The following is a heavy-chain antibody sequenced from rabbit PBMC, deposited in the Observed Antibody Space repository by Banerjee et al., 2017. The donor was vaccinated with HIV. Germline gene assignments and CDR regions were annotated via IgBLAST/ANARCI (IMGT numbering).Heavy chain of an antibody. CDR3: ARDAGGDGYSNDL. V-gene: IGHV1S40*01. CDR2: INTSSGNT. J-gene: IGHJ6*01. CDR1: GFSFNNNYV. D-gene: IGHD7-1*01. Sequence: QSLEESGGDLVKPEGSLTLTCTASGFSFNNNYVMCWVRQAPGKGLEWIACINTSSGNTVYASWAKGRFTISKTSSTTVTLQMTSLTVADTATYFCARDAGGDGYSNDLWGPGTLVTVS.